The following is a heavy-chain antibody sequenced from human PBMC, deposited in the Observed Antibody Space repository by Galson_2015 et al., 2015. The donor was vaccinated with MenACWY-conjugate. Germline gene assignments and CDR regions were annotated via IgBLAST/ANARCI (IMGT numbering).Heavy chain of an antibody. J-gene: IGHJ6*02. V-gene: IGHV1-18*01. CDR2: ISVYNSHT. CDR3: ARAQDWNYAMDV. CDR1: GHTFTSYG. D-gene: IGHD3/OR15-3a*01. Sequence: SVKVSCKASGHTFTSYGISWIRQAPGQGLEWTGWISVYNSHTNYAQNLQGRVTMTTDTSTSTAYMELKTLRSDDTAVYYCARAQDWNYAMDVWGQGTTVTVSS.